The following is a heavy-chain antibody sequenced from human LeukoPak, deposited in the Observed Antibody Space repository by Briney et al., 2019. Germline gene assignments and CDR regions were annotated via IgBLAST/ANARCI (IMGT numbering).Heavy chain of an antibody. Sequence: PSETLSLTCTVSGGSISSSSYYWGWIRQPPGKGLEWIGSIYYSGSTYYNPSLKSRVTISVDTSKNQFSLKLSSVTAADTAVYYCASVRRGFGESSKYYAYYYMGVWGKGTTVTISS. CDR2: IYYSGST. CDR3: ASVRRGFGESSKYYAYYYMGV. V-gene: IGHV4-39*01. J-gene: IGHJ6*03. D-gene: IGHD3-10*01. CDR1: GGSISSSSYY.